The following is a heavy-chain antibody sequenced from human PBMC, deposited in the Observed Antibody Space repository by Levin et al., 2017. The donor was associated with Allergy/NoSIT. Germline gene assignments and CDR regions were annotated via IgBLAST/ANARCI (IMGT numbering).Heavy chain of an antibody. CDR1: GYTFTRYG. Sequence: GASVKVSCKASGYTFTRYGISWVRQAPGQGLEWMGWISVYNGNTNYAQKFQGRVTMTTDTSTSTAYMDLGSLRSDDTAVYYCARFVVGGWRHYSDYWGQGTLVTVSS. D-gene: IGHD6-19*01. V-gene: IGHV1-18*01. CDR2: ISVYNGNT. CDR3: ARFVVGGWRHYSDY. J-gene: IGHJ4*02.